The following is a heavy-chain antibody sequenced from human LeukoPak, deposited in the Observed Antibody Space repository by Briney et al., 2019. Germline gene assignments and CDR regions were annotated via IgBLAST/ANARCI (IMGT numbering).Heavy chain of an antibody. D-gene: IGHD2-15*01. CDR1: GGSISSSSYY. J-gene: IGHJ4*02. CDR2: IYYSGST. CDR3: ARDMLLGYCSGGSCYSGPLFDY. V-gene: IGHV4-39*01. Sequence: NPSETLSLTCTVSGGSISSSSYYWGWIRQPPGKGLEWIGSIYYSGSTYYNPSLKSRVTISVDTSKNQFSLKLSSVTAADTAVYYCARDMLLGYCSGGSCYSGPLFDYWGQGTLVTVSS.